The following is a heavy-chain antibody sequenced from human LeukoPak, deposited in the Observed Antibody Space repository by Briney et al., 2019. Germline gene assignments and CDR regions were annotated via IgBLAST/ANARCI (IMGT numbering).Heavy chain of an antibody. V-gene: IGHV4-59*08. D-gene: IGHD3-10*01. J-gene: IGHJ4*02. CDR1: GGSISSYY. CDR2: IYYSGST. Sequence: PSETLSLTCTVSGGSISSYYWSWIRQPPGKGLEWIGYIYYSGSTNYNPSLKSRVTISVDTSKNQFSLKLSSVTAADTAVYYCARFYGSGSYYKQGIGPIDYWGQGTLVTVSS. CDR3: ARFYGSGSYYKQGIGPIDY.